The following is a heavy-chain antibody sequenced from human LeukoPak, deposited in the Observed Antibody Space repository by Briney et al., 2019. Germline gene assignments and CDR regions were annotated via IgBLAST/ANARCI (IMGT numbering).Heavy chain of an antibody. V-gene: IGHV4-30-4*01. CDR3: ASSPKSNNWFDP. CDR2: IYYSGST. Sequence: SETLSLTCTVSGRSISSGDYYWSWIRQPPGKGLEWIGYIYYSGSTYYNPSLKSRVTISVDTSKNQFSLKLSSVTAADTAVYYCASSPKSNNWFDPWGQGTLVTVSS. CDR1: GRSISSGDYY. J-gene: IGHJ5*02.